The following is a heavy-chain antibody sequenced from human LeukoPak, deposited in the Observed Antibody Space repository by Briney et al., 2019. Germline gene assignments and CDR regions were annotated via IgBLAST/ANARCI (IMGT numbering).Heavy chain of an antibody. D-gene: IGHD3-22*01. CDR3: ARPGRDYYDSSGYYLPDY. V-gene: IGHV5-51*01. J-gene: IGHJ4*02. CDR1: GYSFTSYW. CDR2: IYPGDSDT. Sequence: GESLQISCKGSGYSFTSYWIGWVRQMPGKGLEWMGIIYPGDSDTRYSPSFQGQVTISADKSISTAYLQWSSLKASDTAMYYCARPGRDYYDSSGYYLPDYWGQGTLVTVSS.